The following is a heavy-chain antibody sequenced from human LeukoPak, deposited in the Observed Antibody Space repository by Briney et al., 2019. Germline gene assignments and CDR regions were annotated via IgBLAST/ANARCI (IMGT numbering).Heavy chain of an antibody. V-gene: IGHV3-21*01. CDR2: ISSSSSYI. CDR3: ARVGYYYGSGTYDAFDI. D-gene: IGHD3-10*01. J-gene: IGHJ3*02. Sequence: GGSLRLSCAASGFTFSSYSMNWVRQAPGKGLGWVSSISSSSSYIYYADSVKGRFTISRDNAKNSLYLQMNSLRAEDTAVYYCARVGYYYGSGTYDAFDIWGQGTMVTVSS. CDR1: GFTFSSYS.